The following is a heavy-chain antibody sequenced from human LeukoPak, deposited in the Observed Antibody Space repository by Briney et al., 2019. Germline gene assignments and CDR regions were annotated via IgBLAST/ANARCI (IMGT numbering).Heavy chain of an antibody. CDR1: GFTFSSNA. CDR2: ISYDGNTK. Sequence: PGRSLRLSCAASGFTFSSNAMHWVRQTPGKGLEWVAVISYDGNTKYYADSVKGRFTISRDNSENTLYLQVNSLRADDTALYYCARDVLPGAPDFFDYWGQGTLVTVSS. J-gene: IGHJ4*02. CDR3: ARDVLPGAPDFFDY. V-gene: IGHV3-30-3*01. D-gene: IGHD2-8*02.